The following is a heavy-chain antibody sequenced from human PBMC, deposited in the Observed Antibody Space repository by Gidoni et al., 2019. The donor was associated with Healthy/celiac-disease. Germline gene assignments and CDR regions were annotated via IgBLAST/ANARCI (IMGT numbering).Heavy chain of an antibody. J-gene: IGHJ5*02. CDR3: TRQESLTYYYGSGSYLNWFDP. CDR2: IKSKTDGGTT. V-gene: IGHV3-15*01. D-gene: IGHD3-10*01. Sequence: EVQLVESGGGLVKPGGSLRLSCAASGFTFSNAWMSWVRQAPGKGLEWVGRIKSKTDGGTTDYAAPVKGRFTISRDDSKNTLYLQMNSLKTEDTAVYYCTRQESLTYYYGSGSYLNWFDPWGQGTLVTVSS. CDR1: GFTFSNAW.